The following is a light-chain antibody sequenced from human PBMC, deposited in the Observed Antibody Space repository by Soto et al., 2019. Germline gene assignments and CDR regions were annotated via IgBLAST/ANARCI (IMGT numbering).Light chain of an antibody. CDR1: SSDVGGRQY. CDR3: SSYTASSTYV. CDR2: EVS. J-gene: IGLJ1*01. Sequence: QPASVSGSPRQSITISCTGTSSDVGGRQYVSWYQQHPGKAPKLMIYEVSNRPSGVSNRFSASKSGNTASLTISGLQAEDEADYYCSSYTASSTYVFGTGTKVTVL. V-gene: IGLV2-14*01.